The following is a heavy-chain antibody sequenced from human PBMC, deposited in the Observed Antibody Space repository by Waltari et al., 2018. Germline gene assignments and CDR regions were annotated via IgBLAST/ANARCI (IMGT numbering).Heavy chain of an antibody. J-gene: IGHJ4*02. CDR2: TGN. D-gene: IGHD4-17*01. CDR1: GGSISGYY. Sequence: QVRLQESGPGLVKPSETLSLTCTVFGGSISGYYWSWIRPPPGKGLEWIGYTGNKYNPSLRGRVTISLDTSKNQFSLKLTSVTAADTAVYYCVRSYTETTAPIAGYWGQGTLVTVSS. V-gene: IGHV4-59*01. CDR3: VRSYTETTAPIAGY.